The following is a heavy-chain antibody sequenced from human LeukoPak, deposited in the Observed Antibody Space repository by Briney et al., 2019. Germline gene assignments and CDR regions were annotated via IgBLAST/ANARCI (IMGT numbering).Heavy chain of an antibody. V-gene: IGHV1-24*01. Sequence: ASVKVSCKVSGYTLTELSVHWVRQAPGKGLEWMGNFDPKDGDTSYAQKFQGRVTMTRDTSTSTVYMELSSLRSEDTAVYYCARDLAPLIAAAGNVNWFDPWGQGTLVTVSS. CDR1: GYTLTELS. D-gene: IGHD6-13*01. CDR2: FDPKDGDT. CDR3: ARDLAPLIAAAGNVNWFDP. J-gene: IGHJ5*02.